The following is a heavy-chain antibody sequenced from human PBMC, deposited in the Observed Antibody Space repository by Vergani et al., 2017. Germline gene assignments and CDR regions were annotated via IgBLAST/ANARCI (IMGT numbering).Heavy chain of an antibody. J-gene: IGHJ2*01. V-gene: IGHV4-38-2*01. CDR3: ARSQGDYWYFDL. D-gene: IGHD2-21*01. CDR2: IHNRGKT. Sequence: QVQLQESGPGLVEPSETLSLTCAVSGYSIGSGFYWAWIRQSPGEGLQWLTSIHNRGKTYHNPSLKSRVSVSLDTSKNRFSLNLTSVTATDTAVYYCARSQGDYWYFDLWGPGSLVTVSS. CDR1: GYSIGSGFY.